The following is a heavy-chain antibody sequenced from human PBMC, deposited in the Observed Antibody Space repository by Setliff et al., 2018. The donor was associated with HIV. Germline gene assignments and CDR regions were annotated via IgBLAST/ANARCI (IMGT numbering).Heavy chain of an antibody. Sequence: SVKVSCKASGGTFSSYAISWVRQAPGQGLEWMGGIIPILGIANYAQRFQGRVTITTDESTSTAYMELSSLRSEDTAVYYCARRGYTSSSFDGYWYFDLWGRGTLVTVSS. V-gene: IGHV1-69*10. J-gene: IGHJ2*01. CDR1: GGTFSSYA. CDR3: ARRGYTSSSFDGYWYFDL. CDR2: IIPILGIA. D-gene: IGHD6-6*01.